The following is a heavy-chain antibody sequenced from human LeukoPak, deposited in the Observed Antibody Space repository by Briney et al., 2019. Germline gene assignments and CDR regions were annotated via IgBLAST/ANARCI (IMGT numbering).Heavy chain of an antibody. Sequence: SQTLSLTCAVSGGSISSGGYSWSWIRQPPGKGLEWIGYIYYSGSTNYNPSLKSRVTISVDTSKNQFSLKLSSVTAADTAVYYCARAGYYDSVDAFDIWGQGTMVTVSS. V-gene: IGHV4-61*08. CDR1: GGSISSGGYS. J-gene: IGHJ3*02. CDR3: ARAGYYDSVDAFDI. D-gene: IGHD3-22*01. CDR2: IYYSGST.